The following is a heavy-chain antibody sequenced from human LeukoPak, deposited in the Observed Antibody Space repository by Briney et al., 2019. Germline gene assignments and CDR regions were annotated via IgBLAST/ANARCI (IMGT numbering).Heavy chain of an antibody. V-gene: IGHV3-23*01. Sequence: GGSLRLSCAASGFTFSSYAMHWARQAPGKGLEWVSGISGSGTSTYYADSVKGRFTISRDNSKNTLYLQMNSLRAEDTAVYYCASRNYYDSSGYYYYYFDYWGQGILVTVSS. CDR2: ISGSGTST. D-gene: IGHD3-22*01. J-gene: IGHJ4*02. CDR1: GFTFSSYA. CDR3: ASRNYYDSSGYYYYYFDY.